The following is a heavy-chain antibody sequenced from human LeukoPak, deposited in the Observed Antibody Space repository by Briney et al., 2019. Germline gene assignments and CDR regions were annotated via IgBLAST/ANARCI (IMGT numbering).Heavy chain of an antibody. J-gene: IGHJ4*02. CDR3: ARQGSVVPDDY. CDR1: GYTFTSYG. CDR2: ISAYNGNT. Sequence: ASVKVSCKASGYTFTSYGISWVRQAPGQGLEWMGWISAYNGNTNYAQKLQGTVTMTTDTSPSTAYMELRTLRSENTAMYYCARQGSVVPDDYWGREPWSPSPQ. V-gene: IGHV1-18*01. D-gene: IGHD3-16*02.